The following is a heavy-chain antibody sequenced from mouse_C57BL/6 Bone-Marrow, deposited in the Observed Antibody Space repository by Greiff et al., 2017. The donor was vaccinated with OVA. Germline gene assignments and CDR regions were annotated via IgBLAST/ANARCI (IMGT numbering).Heavy chain of an antibody. D-gene: IGHD1-1*01. CDR1: GYTFTSYW. CDR2: IDPSDSYT. J-gene: IGHJ2*01. Sequence: QVQLQQPGAELVMPGASVKLSCKASGYTFTSYWMHWVKQRPGQGLEWIGEIDPSDSYTNYNQKFKGKSTLTVDKSSSTAYMQLSSLTSEDSAVYYCARGGAYGSSLYYFDYWGKGTTLTVSS. V-gene: IGHV1-69*01. CDR3: ARGGAYGSSLYYFDY.